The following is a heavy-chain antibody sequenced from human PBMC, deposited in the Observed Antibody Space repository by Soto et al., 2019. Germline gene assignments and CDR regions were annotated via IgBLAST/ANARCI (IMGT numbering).Heavy chain of an antibody. J-gene: IGHJ6*04. V-gene: IGHV1-69*06. D-gene: IGHD6-19*01. Sequence: QVQLVQPGAEVKKPGSSVKVSCKASGGTFSSYAISWVRQSPGRGLERRRGISPIFGTANYAQKCQGRVTITADKSTSKDYMELSSLRDEDTEVYYCVREAPRVAVDGFTEYSGMDVRGKGTPVTVYS. CDR1: GGTFSSYA. CDR3: VREAPRVAVDGFTEYSGMDV. CDR2: ISPIFGTA.